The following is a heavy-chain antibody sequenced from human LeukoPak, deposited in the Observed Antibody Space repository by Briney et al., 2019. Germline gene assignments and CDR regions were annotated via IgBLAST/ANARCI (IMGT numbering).Heavy chain of an antibody. CDR3: ARRGVDLRRYDSRAKGPEQGYYYMDV. J-gene: IGHJ6*03. D-gene: IGHD5-12*01. CDR1: VGSFTRHS. V-gene: IGHV1-69*13. Sequence: GASVKVSFKASVGSFTRHSVTWVRQAPGQGLEWMGGIIPIFGTANYAQKFQGRVTITADESTSTAYMELSSLRSEDTAVYYCARRGVDLRRYDSRAKGPEQGYYYMDVWGKGTTVTVSS. CDR2: IIPIFGTA.